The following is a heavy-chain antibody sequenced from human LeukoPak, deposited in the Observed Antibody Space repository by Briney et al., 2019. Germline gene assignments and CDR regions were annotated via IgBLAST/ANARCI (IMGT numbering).Heavy chain of an antibody. CDR2: IYYSGST. J-gene: IGHJ5*02. Sequence: SETLSLTCTVSGGSISSSSYYWGWIRQPPGTGLEWIGSIYYSGSTYYNPSLKSRVTISVDTSKNQFSLKLSSVTAADTAVYYCARDRYIYGSDDRWFDPWGQGTLVTVSS. CDR3: ARDRYIYGSDDRWFDP. D-gene: IGHD5-18*01. CDR1: GGSISSSSYY. V-gene: IGHV4-39*07.